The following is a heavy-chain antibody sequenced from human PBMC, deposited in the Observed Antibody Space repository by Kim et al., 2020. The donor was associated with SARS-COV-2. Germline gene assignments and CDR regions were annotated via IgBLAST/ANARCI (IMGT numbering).Heavy chain of an antibody. Sequence: GESLKISCKGSGYRFTDYWIAWVRQMPGKGLEWMGIIYPGDSDTRYSPSFEGQVTISVDNSITTAYLQWSSLKASDTAMYYCSRQPGTGTFWFDPWGQGTRLTVSS. CDR3: SRQPGTGTFWFDP. V-gene: IGHV5-51*01. CDR2: IYPGDSDT. D-gene: IGHD1-1*01. J-gene: IGHJ5*02. CDR1: GYRFTDYW.